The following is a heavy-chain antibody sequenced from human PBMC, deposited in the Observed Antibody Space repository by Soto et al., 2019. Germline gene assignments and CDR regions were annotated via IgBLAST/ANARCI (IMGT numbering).Heavy chain of an antibody. CDR1: GGSISSGDYY. J-gene: IGHJ6*02. D-gene: IGHD3-22*01. CDR3: ARVYEPQRDYYGMDV. Sequence: PSETLSLICTVSGGSISSGDYYWSWIRQPPGKVLEWIGYIYYSGSTYYNPSLKSRVTISVDTSKNQFSLKLSSVTAADTAVYYCARVYEPQRDYYGMDVWGQGTTVTVSS. V-gene: IGHV4-30-4*01. CDR2: IYYSGST.